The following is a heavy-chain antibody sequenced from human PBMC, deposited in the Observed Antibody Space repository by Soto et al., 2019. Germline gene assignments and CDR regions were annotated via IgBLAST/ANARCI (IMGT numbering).Heavy chain of an antibody. V-gene: IGHV3-30-3*01. CDR3: AEDRPFQPGDLGAAFDY. Sequence: QVQLVESGGSVVQPGRSLRLSCVGSGFTFSSYTMQWVRQAPGRGLEWVAVISNDGSKKHFADSVKGRFSISRDNSKNTLHLQMESLKAEATGVFQCAEDRPFQPGDLGAAFDYWGQGTRVTVSS. D-gene: IGHD7-27*01. CDR2: ISNDGSKK. CDR1: GFTFSSYT. J-gene: IGHJ4*02.